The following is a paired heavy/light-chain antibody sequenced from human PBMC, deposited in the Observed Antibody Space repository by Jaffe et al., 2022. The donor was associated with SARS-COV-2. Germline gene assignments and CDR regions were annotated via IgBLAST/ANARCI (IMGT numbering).Light chain of an antibody. CDR3: VQSLQTPYT. J-gene: IGKJ2*01. Sequence: DIVMTQSPLSLPVTPGEPASISCKSSQSLLHNNGDKYVDWYLQKPGQSPQLLIYLCSNRASGVPDRFSGSGSGTDFALRISRVEAEDVGVYYCVQSLQTPYTFGQGTKLEIK. CDR2: LCS. V-gene: IGKV2-28*01. CDR1: QSLLHNNGDKY.
Heavy chain of an antibody. CDR2: INHNGVT. CDR1: GGSISNYY. D-gene: IGHD5-18*01. CDR3: ARARYGTGLPNSRSLGWFDP. Sequence: QVQLQESGPGLLKPSETLSLTCTVSGGSISNYYWNWLRQSPGKGLEWIGYINHNGVTNYNPSLKSRVSISVDTSKNQFSLNLKSVTAADTAVYSCARARYGTGLPNSRSLGWFDPWGQGILVSVSS. J-gene: IGHJ5*02. V-gene: IGHV4-59*01.